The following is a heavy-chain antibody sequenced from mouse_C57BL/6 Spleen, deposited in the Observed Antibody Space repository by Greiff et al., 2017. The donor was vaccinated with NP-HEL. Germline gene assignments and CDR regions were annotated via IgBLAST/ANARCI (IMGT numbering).Heavy chain of an antibody. Sequence: EVKVEESGPGLVKPSQSLSLTCSVTGYSITSGYYWNWIRQFPGNKLEWMGYISYDGSNNYNPSLKNRISITRDTSKNQFFLKLNSVTTEDTATYYCAREYYGYDFWFAYWGQGTLVTVSA. D-gene: IGHD2-2*01. J-gene: IGHJ3*01. CDR2: ISYDGSN. CDR1: GYSITSGYY. CDR3: AREYYGYDFWFAY. V-gene: IGHV3-6*01.